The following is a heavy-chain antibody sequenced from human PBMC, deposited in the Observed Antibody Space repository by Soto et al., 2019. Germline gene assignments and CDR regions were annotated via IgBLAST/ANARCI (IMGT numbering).Heavy chain of an antibody. J-gene: IGHJ4*02. CDR3: ARGTSCGGDCDLFDY. V-gene: IGHV1-46*01. Sequence: QVQLVQSGAEVTKPGASVKLSCKASGYTFTSYYIHWVRKAPGQGLEWVAMINPGGGRTKNAQMFQSRVTLTRDTSTGTVDMELSSLTPADTAVYYCARGTSCGGDCDLFDYWGQGALVTVSS. D-gene: IGHD2-21*02. CDR2: INPGGGRT. CDR1: GYTFTSYY.